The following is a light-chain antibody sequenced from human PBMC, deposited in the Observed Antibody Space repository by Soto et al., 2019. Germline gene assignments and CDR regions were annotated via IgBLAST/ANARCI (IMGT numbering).Light chain of an antibody. CDR2: AAS. J-gene: IGKJ4*01. CDR1: QVISSR. CDR3: QQSNSFPLT. Sequence: DIQMTQSPSSVSASVGDRVTITCRASQVISSRLAWYQQKPGKAPNLLIYAASSLQSGVPSRFSGSGSETDFTLTIGSLQPEDFATYYWQQSNSFPLTFGGGTKVEIK. V-gene: IGKV1-12*01.